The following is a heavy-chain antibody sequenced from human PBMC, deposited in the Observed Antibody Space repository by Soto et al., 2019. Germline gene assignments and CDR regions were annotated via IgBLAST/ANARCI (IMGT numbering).Heavy chain of an antibody. Sequence: PFETLSRTCPVAGPSINNNGDYWSWIRQTPGKGLEWIGYVYYSGTTDYIPSLKSRLSMSIDKSQNQFTLKLNSVTAADTATYYCARMSYFYDKWYFDLWGRGTLVTVAS. CDR3: ARMSYFYDKWYFDL. CDR2: VYYSGTT. D-gene: IGHD3-22*01. J-gene: IGHJ2*01. CDR1: GPSINNNGDY. V-gene: IGHV4-30-4*01.